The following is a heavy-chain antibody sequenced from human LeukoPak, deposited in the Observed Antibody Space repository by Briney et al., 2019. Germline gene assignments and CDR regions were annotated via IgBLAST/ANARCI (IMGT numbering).Heavy chain of an antibody. D-gene: IGHD6-19*01. Sequence: SETLSLTCSVSGGSISSSTYYWGWVRQSPGKVLEWIGSINYGGSTYYNPSLKSRVTMSVDMYNNQFSLKLTSVTAADTAVYYCASGIDARSDSSDWGQGTLVTVSS. V-gene: IGHV4-39*01. CDR3: ASGIDARSDSSD. CDR1: GGSISSSTYY. CDR2: INYGGST. J-gene: IGHJ4*02.